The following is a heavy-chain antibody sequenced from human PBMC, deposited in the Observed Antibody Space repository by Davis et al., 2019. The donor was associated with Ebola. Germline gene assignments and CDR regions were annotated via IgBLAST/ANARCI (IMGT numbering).Heavy chain of an antibody. CDR3: ASFSQWGDPLDV. CDR1: GGTFSTFS. J-gene: IGHJ3*01. CDR2: IIPLLRAP. V-gene: IGHV1-69*11. D-gene: IGHD1-26*01. Sequence: SVKVSCKASGGTFSTFSISWVRQAPGQGLEWMGRIIPLLRAPRYAQKFQGRVTISADDSTSTAYMDLTSLRYEDTAVYYCASFSQWGDPLDVWGQGTMVIVSS.